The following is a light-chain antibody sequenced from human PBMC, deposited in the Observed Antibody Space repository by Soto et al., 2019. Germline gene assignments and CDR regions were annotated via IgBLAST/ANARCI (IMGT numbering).Light chain of an antibody. J-gene: IGKJ2*01. CDR2: AAS. V-gene: IGKV1-39*01. CDR3: XXXXXXXYX. CDR1: QSITGY. Sequence: DIQMTQSPSSLSASVGDRVTITCRASQSITGYLNWYQQKPGKAPKLLIYAASSLQSGVPSRFSGSGSGTDFTLTISSLQRXXXXXXXXXXXXXXXYXFGQGTRLETK.